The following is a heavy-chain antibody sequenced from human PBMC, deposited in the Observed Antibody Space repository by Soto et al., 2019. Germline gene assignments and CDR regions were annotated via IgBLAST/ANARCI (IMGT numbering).Heavy chain of an antibody. J-gene: IGHJ6*02. CDR2: TYYRSKWYN. CDR3: ARVGGSGTVVVPDTYYYYYGMDV. Sequence: SQTLSLTCAISGDSVSSNSAAWNWIRQSPSRGLEWLGRTYYRSKWYNDYAVSVKSRITINPDTSKNQFSLQLNSVTPEDTAVYYCARVGGSGTVVVPDTYYYYYGMDVWGQGTTVTV. D-gene: IGHD2-15*01. CDR1: GDSVSSNSAA. V-gene: IGHV6-1*01.